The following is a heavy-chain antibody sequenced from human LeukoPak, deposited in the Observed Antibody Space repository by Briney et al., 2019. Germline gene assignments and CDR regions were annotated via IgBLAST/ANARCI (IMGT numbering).Heavy chain of an antibody. CDR2: ITSDGSGT. Sequence: GGSLRLSCAASGFIFSGYWMQWVRHAPGKGLVWLSRITSDGSGTNYADSVKGRFTIARDNAKNTLYLQMNSLRAEDTAVYYCARALKYNSGYDWGGDYWGQGTLVTVSS. CDR3: ARALKYNSGYDWGGDY. D-gene: IGHD5-12*01. J-gene: IGHJ4*02. CDR1: GFIFSGYW. V-gene: IGHV3-74*01.